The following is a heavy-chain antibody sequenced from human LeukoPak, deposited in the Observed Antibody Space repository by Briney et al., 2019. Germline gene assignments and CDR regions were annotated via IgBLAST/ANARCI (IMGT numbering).Heavy chain of an antibody. CDR1: GFIFSSDA. J-gene: IGHJ4*02. V-gene: IGHV3-23*01. Sequence: PGGSLGLSCAASGFIFSSDALSWVRQAPGKGLEWVSLISGSGGRTDYADSVKGRFTISRDNSKNTLYLQMNSLKAEDTAVYYCAKHVRTSVWFFDYWGQGTLVTVSS. CDR3: AKHVRTSVWFFDY. D-gene: IGHD6-19*01. CDR2: ISGSGGRT.